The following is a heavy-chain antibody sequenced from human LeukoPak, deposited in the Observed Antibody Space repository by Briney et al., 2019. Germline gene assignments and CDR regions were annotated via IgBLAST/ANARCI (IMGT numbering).Heavy chain of an antibody. CDR3: ARGAAPGIRGWFDP. Sequence: SETLSLTCSVSGGSISGFYWIWIRQPPGKGLEWIGDVSYNGKTNHNPSLKSRVTLLVDTSKNQCSLKLTSVTAADTAIYYRARGAAPGIRGWFDPWGQGTLVTVSS. D-gene: IGHD6-13*01. J-gene: IGHJ5*02. CDR1: GGSISGFY. V-gene: IGHV4-59*01. CDR2: VSYNGKT.